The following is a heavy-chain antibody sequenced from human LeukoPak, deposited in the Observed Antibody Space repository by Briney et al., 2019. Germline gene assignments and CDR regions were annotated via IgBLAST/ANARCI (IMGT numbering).Heavy chain of an antibody. D-gene: IGHD2-15*01. V-gene: IGHV3-7*04. J-gene: IGHJ4*02. Sequence: GGSLRLSCAASGFTFSGYWMCWVRQAPGKGLEWVANIKQDGSEKYYVDSVKGRFTISRDNAENSLYLQMNSLRAEDTAVYYCARDRGGRTGLDDWGQGTLVTVSS. CDR3: ARDRGGRTGLDD. CDR1: GFTFSGYW. CDR2: IKQDGSEK.